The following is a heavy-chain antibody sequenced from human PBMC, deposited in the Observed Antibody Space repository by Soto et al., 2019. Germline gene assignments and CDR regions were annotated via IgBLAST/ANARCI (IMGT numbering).Heavy chain of an antibody. CDR1: GYTFTSYG. Sequence: QVQLVQSGAEVKKPGASVKVSCKASGYTFTSYGISWVRQAPGQGLEWMGWISAYNGNTNYAQKLQGRVTMTTDTSTSPAYMELRSLRSDDTAVYSCARDKAYCSGGSCYPGTWFDPWGQGTLVTVSS. V-gene: IGHV1-18*01. D-gene: IGHD2-15*01. J-gene: IGHJ5*02. CDR2: ISAYNGNT. CDR3: ARDKAYCSGGSCYPGTWFDP.